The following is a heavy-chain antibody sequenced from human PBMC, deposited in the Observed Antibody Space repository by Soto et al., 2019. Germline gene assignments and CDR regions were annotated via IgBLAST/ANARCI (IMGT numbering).Heavy chain of an antibody. D-gene: IGHD1-26*01. V-gene: IGHV3-49*04. J-gene: IGHJ3*02. CDR1: GFTFGDYA. CDR3: TRDHSGSYYAFDI. CDR2: IRSKAYGGTT. Sequence: SLRLSCTASGFTFGDYAMSWVRQAPGKGLEWVGFIRSKAYGGTTEYAASVKGRFTISRDDSKSIAYLQMNSLKTEDTAVYYCTRDHSGSYYAFDIWGQGTMVTVSS.